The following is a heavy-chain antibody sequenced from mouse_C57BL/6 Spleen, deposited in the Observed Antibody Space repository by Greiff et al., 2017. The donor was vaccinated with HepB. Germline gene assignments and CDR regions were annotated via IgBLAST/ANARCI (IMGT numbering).Heavy chain of an antibody. CDR2: IYPGSGST. D-gene: IGHD1-1*01. J-gene: IGHJ4*01. Sequence: QIQLQQPGAELVKPGASVKMSCKASGYTFTSYWITWVKQRPGQGLEWIGDIYPGSGSTNYNEKFKSKATLTVDTSSSTAYMQLSSLTSEDSAVYYCARSGHITTVVATEDYWGQGTSVTVSS. V-gene: IGHV1-55*01. CDR1: GYTFTSYW. CDR3: ARSGHITTVVATEDY.